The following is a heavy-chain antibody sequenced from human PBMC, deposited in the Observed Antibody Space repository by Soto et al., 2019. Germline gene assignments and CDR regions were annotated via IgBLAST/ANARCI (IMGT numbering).Heavy chain of an antibody. D-gene: IGHD6-6*01. J-gene: IGHJ6*03. V-gene: IGHV3-9*01. Sequence: GGSLRLSCAASGFTFDDYAMHWVRQAPGKGLEWVSGISWNSGSIGYADSVKGRFTISRDNAKNSLYLQMNSLRAEDTALYYCAKAYGSSSYYYYYMDVWGKGTTVTVSS. CDR1: GFTFDDYA. CDR2: ISWNSGSI. CDR3: AKAYGSSSYYYYYMDV.